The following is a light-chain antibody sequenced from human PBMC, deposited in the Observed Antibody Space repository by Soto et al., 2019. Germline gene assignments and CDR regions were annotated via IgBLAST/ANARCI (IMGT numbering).Light chain of an antibody. J-gene: IGLJ3*02. Sequence: QSVLTQPASVSGSPGQSITISCTGTSSDIGGYKYVSWYQQHPCKAPKLIIFEVSNRPSGVSDRFSVSNSGNTASLTISGLQAEDEADYYCTSYSRYSVLVFGGGTKVTVL. V-gene: IGLV2-14*01. CDR1: SSDIGGYKY. CDR3: TSYSRYSVLV. CDR2: EVS.